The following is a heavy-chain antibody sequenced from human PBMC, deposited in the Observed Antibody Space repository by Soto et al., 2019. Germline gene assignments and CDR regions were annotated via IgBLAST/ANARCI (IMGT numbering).Heavy chain of an antibody. CDR1: GYTFTSYG. J-gene: IGHJ6*03. V-gene: IGHV1-18*01. Sequence: ASVKVSCKASGYTFTSYGISWVRQAPGQRLEWMGWISAYNGNTNYAQKLQGRVTITRDTSASTAYMELSSLRSEDTAVYYCAREGSSSVVFYYYYMDVWGKGTTVTVSS. CDR2: ISAYNGNT. D-gene: IGHD6-6*01. CDR3: AREGSSSVVFYYYYMDV.